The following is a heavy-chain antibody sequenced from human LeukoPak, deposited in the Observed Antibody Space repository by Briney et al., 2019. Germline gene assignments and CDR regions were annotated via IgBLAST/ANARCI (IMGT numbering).Heavy chain of an antibody. D-gene: IGHD3-10*01. V-gene: IGHV3-30*18. Sequence: PGRTPRLSCAASGFTFSSYGMHWVRQAPGKGLESVAVISYDGSNKYYADSVKGRFTISRDNSKNTLYLQMNSLRAEDTAVYYCAKDYGWFGELLSWGQGTLVTVSS. CDR1: GFTFSSYG. J-gene: IGHJ4*02. CDR2: ISYDGSNK. CDR3: AKDYGWFGELLS.